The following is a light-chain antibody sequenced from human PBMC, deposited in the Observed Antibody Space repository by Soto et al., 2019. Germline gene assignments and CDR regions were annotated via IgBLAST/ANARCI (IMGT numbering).Light chain of an antibody. CDR2: SAS. CDR1: QSVSRY. CDR3: QPYDDSPRT. V-gene: IGKV3-20*01. J-gene: IGKJ4*01. Sequence: EIVLTQSPGTLSLSPGEGATLSCRSIQSVSRYLAWYQQKPGQAPRLLIYSASSRAPGIPDRFGGSGSGADFTLTISRLEPEDFAVYYCQPYDDSPRTFGGGTKVDIK.